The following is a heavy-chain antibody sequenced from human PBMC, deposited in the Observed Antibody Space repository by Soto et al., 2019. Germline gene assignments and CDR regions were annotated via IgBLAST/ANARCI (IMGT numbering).Heavy chain of an antibody. J-gene: IGHJ6*03. CDR1: GFTFSFYW. CDR2: IKQDGSEK. CDR3: ARVIAVAGIGSYYYYMDV. D-gene: IGHD6-19*01. Sequence: GGSLRLSCAASGFTFSFYWMSWVRQAPGKGLEWVANIKQDGSEKYYVDSVKGRLTISRDNAKNSLHLQMNSVRAEDTAVYYCARVIAVAGIGSYYYYMDVWGKGTTVTVS. V-gene: IGHV3-7*01.